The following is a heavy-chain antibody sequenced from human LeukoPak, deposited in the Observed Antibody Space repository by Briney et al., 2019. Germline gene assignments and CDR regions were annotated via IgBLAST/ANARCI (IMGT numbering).Heavy chain of an antibody. CDR1: GFTFSSYW. V-gene: IGHV3-7*01. CDR3: ARVGIGYCSSTSCHNWFDP. CDR2: IKQDGSEK. J-gene: IGHJ5*02. D-gene: IGHD2-2*01. Sequence: PGGSLRLSCEASGFTFSSYWMSWVRQAPGKGPEWVANIKQDGSEKYYVDSVKGRFTISRDNAKNSLYLQMNSLRAEDTAVHYCARVGIGYCSSTSCHNWFDPWGQGTLVTVSS.